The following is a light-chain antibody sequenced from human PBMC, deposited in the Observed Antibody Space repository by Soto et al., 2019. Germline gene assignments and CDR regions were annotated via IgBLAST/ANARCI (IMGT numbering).Light chain of an antibody. Sequence: QSALTQTASVSGSPGQSITISCTGTSSDVGGYNYVSWYQQHPGKAPKLMIYEVSNRPSGVSNRFSGSKSGNTASLTISGLQAEDEADYYCGSYTSSSTLVFGTGTKVTVL. CDR3: GSYTSSSTLV. V-gene: IGLV2-14*01. CDR2: EVS. CDR1: SSDVGGYNY. J-gene: IGLJ1*01.